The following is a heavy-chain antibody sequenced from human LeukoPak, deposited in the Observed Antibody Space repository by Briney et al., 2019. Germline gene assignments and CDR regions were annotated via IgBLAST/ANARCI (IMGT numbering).Heavy chain of an antibody. CDR3: ARGVIAAAGYYYYYYMDV. D-gene: IGHD6-13*01. Sequence: SETLSLTCAVYGGSFSGYYWSWIRQPPGKGLEWIGEINHSGSTNYNPSLKSRVTMSVDTSKNQFSLKLSSVTAADTAVYYCARGVIAAAGYYYYYYMDVWGKGTTVTISS. J-gene: IGHJ6*03. V-gene: IGHV4-34*01. CDR2: INHSGST. CDR1: GGSFSGYY.